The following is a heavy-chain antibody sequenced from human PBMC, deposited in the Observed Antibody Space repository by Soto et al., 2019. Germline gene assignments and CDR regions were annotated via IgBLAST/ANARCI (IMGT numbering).Heavy chain of an antibody. V-gene: IGHV3-53*04. CDR3: ASERGMGELPY. CDR2: IYSGGNT. CDR1: GFSVNSNY. J-gene: IGHJ4*02. D-gene: IGHD3-16*01. Sequence: EVQLVESGGGLVQPGGSLRLSCAPSGFSVNSNYMNWVRQAPGKGLEWVSAIYSGGNTYYADSVKGRFTISRHTSENTLYMQMHSLRTEDTAVSFCASERGMGELPYWGQGTLVTVSS.